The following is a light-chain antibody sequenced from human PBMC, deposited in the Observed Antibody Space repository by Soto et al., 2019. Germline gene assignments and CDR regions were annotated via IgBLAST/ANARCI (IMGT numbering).Light chain of an antibody. CDR1: QSISNW. V-gene: IGKV1-5*01. J-gene: IGKJ1*01. Sequence: DIQMTQFPSTLSASVGDRVTITCRASQSISNWLAWYQQKPGKAPKLLIYDASSLETGVPSRFSGSGSGTEFTLTITSLQPDDFATYYCQQYNSYPWTFGQGTKVDI. CDR2: DAS. CDR3: QQYNSYPWT.